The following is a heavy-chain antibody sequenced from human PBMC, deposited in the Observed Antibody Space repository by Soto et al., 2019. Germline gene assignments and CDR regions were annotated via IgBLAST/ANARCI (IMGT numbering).Heavy chain of an antibody. CDR2: IYYSGST. CDR1: GGSISSGGYY. V-gene: IGHV4-31*03. Sequence: PSETLSLTCTVSGGSISSGGYYWSWIRQHPGKGLEWIGYIYYSGSTYYNPSLKSRVTISVDTSKNQFSLKLSSVTAADTVVYYCARDPVLHPSYYGMDVWGQGTTVTVSS. CDR3: ARDPVLHPSYYGMDV. J-gene: IGHJ6*02.